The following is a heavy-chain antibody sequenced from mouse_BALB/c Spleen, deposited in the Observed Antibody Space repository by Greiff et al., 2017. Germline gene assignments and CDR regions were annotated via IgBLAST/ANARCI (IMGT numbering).Heavy chain of an antibody. Sequence: EVKVVESGAELVRPGALVKLSCKASGFNIKDYYMHWVKQRPEQGLEWIGWIDPENGNTIYDPKFQGKASITADTSSNTAYLQLSSLTSEDTAVYYCARDGNYVGFAYWGQGTLVTVSA. CDR3: ARDGNYVGFAY. V-gene: IGHV14-1*02. CDR2: IDPENGNT. J-gene: IGHJ3*01. D-gene: IGHD2-1*01. CDR1: GFNIKDYY.